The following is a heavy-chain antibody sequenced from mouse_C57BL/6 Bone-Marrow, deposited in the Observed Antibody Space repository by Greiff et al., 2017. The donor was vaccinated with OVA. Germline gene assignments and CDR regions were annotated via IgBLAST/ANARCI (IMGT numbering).Heavy chain of an antibody. V-gene: IGHV5-17*01. D-gene: IGHD1-1*01. CDR1: GFTFSDYG. CDR3: ARRRGSRDFDY. Sequence: DVMLVESGGGLVKPGGSLKLSCAASGFTFSDYGMHWVRQAPEKGLEWVAYISSGSSTIYYADTVKGRFTISRDNAKNTLFLQMTSLRSEDTAMYYCARRRGSRDFDYWGQGTTLTVSS. CDR2: ISSGSSTI. J-gene: IGHJ2*01.